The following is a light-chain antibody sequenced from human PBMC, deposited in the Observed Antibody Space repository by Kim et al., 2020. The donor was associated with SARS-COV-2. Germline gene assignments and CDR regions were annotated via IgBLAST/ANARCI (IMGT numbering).Light chain of an antibody. CDR3: QHCGTSPIT. Sequence: EIELTQSPGTLSLSPGETATLSCRASETVNNKYLAWYQQRPGQPPRLLIYGASNRATGIPDRFSGSGSGTDFSLTISRLEPEDYAVYYCQHCGTSPITLGQGARLEIK. CDR1: ETVNNKY. CDR2: GAS. J-gene: IGKJ5*01. V-gene: IGKV3-20*01.